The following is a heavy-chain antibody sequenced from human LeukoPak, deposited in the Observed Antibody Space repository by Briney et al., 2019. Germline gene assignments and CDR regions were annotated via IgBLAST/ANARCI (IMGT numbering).Heavy chain of an antibody. J-gene: IGHJ4*02. V-gene: IGHV3-15*07. CDR2: IKRKADDGTT. Sequence: GGSLRLSCAASGFSFSDTWMNWVRQAPGKGLEWVGLIKRKADDGTTDYAAPEKGRFTISRDDSKNTLYLQMNSLKTEDTAVYYCTTQSGAWNFDYWGQGTLVTVSS. CDR3: TTQSGAWNFDY. CDR1: GFSFSDTW. D-gene: IGHD1-1*01.